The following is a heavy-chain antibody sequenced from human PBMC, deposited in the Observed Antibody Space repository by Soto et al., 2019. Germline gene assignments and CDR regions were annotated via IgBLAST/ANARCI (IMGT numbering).Heavy chain of an antibody. V-gene: IGHV3-48*02. Sequence: EVQLVESGGGLVQPGGSLRLSCAASGFSFSTYNMNWVRQAPGRGLEWVSYIRSRRSTIYHADSVKGRFTISRDNAKNALYLQMDSLRDEDTAFYFWARAIAVGSTSPDYWGLGTRVTVSS. D-gene: IGHD6-19*01. CDR1: GFSFSTYN. J-gene: IGHJ4*02. CDR3: ARAIAVGSTSPDY. CDR2: IRSRRSTI.